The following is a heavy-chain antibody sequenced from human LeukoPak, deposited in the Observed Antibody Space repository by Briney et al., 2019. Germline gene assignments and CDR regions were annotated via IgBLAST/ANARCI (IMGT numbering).Heavy chain of an antibody. V-gene: IGHV1-58*02. CDR1: GFTFTSSA. J-gene: IGHJ6*02. Sequence: SVKVSCKASGFTFTSSAMQWVRQARGQPLEWIGWIVVGSGHTNYAQKFQERATITRDMSTSTAYMELSSLRSEDTAVYYCAATIIADTGYYGMDVWGQGTTVTVSS. D-gene: IGHD3-22*01. CDR2: IVVGSGHT. CDR3: AATIIADTGYYGMDV.